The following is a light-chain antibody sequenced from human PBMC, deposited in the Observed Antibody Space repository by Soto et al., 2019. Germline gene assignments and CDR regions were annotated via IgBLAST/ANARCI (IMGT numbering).Light chain of an antibody. Sequence: QSALTQPASVSGSPGQSITISCTGTSNDVGHPYNYVSWYQQHPGKAPKLMIYDVSKRPSGVPDRFSGSKSGNTASLTISGLQAEDEADYYCSSYTTNITPVVFGGGTKLTVL. J-gene: IGLJ2*01. CDR2: DVS. CDR1: SNDVGHPYNY. CDR3: SSYTTNITPVV. V-gene: IGLV2-14*01.